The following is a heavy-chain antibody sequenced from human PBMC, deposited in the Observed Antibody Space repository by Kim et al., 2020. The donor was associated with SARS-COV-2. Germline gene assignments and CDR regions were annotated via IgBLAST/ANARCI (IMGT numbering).Heavy chain of an antibody. CDR1: GGSISSYY. J-gene: IGHJ6*02. V-gene: IGHV4-59*01. CDR3: ARGGGGSGSWGVYYYGMDV. Sequence: SETLSLTCTVSGGSISSYYWSWIRQPPGKGLEWIGYIYYSGSTNYNPSLKSRVNISVDTSKNQFSLKLSSVTAADTAVYYCARGGGGSGSWGVYYYGMDVWGQGTTVTVSS. CDR2: IYYSGST. D-gene: IGHD3-10*01.